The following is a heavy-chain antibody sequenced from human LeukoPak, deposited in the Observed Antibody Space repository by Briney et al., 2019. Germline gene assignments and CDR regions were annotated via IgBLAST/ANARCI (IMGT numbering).Heavy chain of an antibody. CDR3: ARDPRYDILTGYYTYFDY. CDR2: ISGSGGST. D-gene: IGHD3-9*01. V-gene: IGHV3-23*01. J-gene: IGHJ4*02. Sequence: PGGSLRLSCAASGFTFSSYAMSWVRQAPGKGLEWVSAISGSGGSTYYADSVKGRFTISRDNSKNTLYLQMNSLRAEDTAVYYCARDPRYDILTGYYTYFDYWGQGTLVTVSS. CDR1: GFTFSSYA.